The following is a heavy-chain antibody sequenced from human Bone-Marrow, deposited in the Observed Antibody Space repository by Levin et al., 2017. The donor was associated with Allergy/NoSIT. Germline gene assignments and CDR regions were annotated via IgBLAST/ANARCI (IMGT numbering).Heavy chain of an antibody. Sequence: ASVKVSCKASGYTFTSYGISWVRQAPGQGLEWMGWISAYNGNTNYAQKLQGRVTMTTDTSTSTAYMELRSLRSDDTAVYYCARAIYSNYYGSGSPLDYWGQGTLVTVSS. CDR3: ARAIYSNYYGSGSPLDY. V-gene: IGHV1-18*01. D-gene: IGHD3-10*01. J-gene: IGHJ4*02. CDR1: GYTFTSYG. CDR2: ISAYNGNT.